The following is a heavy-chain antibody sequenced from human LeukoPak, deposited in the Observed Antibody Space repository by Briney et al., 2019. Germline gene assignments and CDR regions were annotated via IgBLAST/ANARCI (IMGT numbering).Heavy chain of an antibody. D-gene: IGHD3-22*01. V-gene: IGHV3-74*01. J-gene: IGHJ4*02. CDR1: GFTFSSYW. CDR3: ARHGRSITMIVVVARPLFDY. CDR2: INSDGSST. Sequence: PGGSLRLSCAASGFTFSSYWMHWVRQAPGKGLVWVSRINSDGSSTSYADSVKGRFTISRDNAKNTLYLQMNSLRAEDTAVYYCARHGRSITMIVVVARPLFDYWGQGTLVTVSS.